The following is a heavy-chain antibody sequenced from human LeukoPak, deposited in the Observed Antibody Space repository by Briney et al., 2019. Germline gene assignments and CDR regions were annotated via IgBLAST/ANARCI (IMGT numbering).Heavy chain of an antibody. V-gene: IGHV3-23*01. CDR2: ITGSGTGT. D-gene: IGHD4-17*01. J-gene: IGHJ3*01. CDR1: GLTFRNYA. CDR3: TRDPNGDYVGAFDA. Sequence: PGGSLRLSCAASGLTFRNYAVTWVRQAPGKGLGWISSITGSGTGTQYADSVKGRFAISRDNSKNTVYLQMNSLRAEDTALYYCTRDPNGDYVGAFDAWGPGTMVTVSS.